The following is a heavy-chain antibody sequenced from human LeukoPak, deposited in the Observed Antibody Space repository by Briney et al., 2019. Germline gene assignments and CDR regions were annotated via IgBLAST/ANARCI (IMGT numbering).Heavy chain of an antibody. CDR1: GFTFSSYA. CDR2: ISDGGGST. V-gene: IGHV3-23*01. CDR3: AKEYSSGWYVVDY. Sequence: GGSLRLSCAASGFTFSSYAMSWVRQAPGKGLEWVSAISDGGGSTFYEDSVKGWFTISRDNSTNTLYLQMNSLRAGDTAIYYCAKEYSSGWYVVDYWGQGTLVTVSS. J-gene: IGHJ4*02. D-gene: IGHD6-19*01.